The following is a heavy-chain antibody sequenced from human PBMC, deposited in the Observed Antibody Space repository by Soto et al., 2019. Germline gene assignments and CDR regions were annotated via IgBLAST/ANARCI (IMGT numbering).Heavy chain of an antibody. CDR3: AKAANWWFRAFDI. CDR2: ISGSGGTT. J-gene: IGHJ3*02. D-gene: IGHD2-8*02. Sequence: EVQLLESGGGLVQPGGSLRLSCAASGFTFSSYAMSWVRQAPGKGLEWVSAISGSGGTTYYADSVKGRFRFSRDNSKNTLHLQVNRLRAENTAVYYCAKAANWWFRAFDIWGQGTMVTVSS. V-gene: IGHV3-23*01. CDR1: GFTFSSYA.